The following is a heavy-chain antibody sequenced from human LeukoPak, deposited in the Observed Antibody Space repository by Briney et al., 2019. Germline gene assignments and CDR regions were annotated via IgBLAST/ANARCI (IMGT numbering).Heavy chain of an antibody. Sequence: PSETLSLTCAVSGGSISSGGYSWSWIRQPPGKGLEWIGYIYHSGSTYYNPSLKSRVTISVDRSKNQFSLKLSSVTAADTAVYYCARVEPENYYYYYGMDVWGQGTTVTVSS. J-gene: IGHJ6*02. D-gene: IGHD1-14*01. CDR2: IYHSGST. V-gene: IGHV4-30-2*01. CDR1: GGSISSGGYS. CDR3: ARVEPENYYYYYGMDV.